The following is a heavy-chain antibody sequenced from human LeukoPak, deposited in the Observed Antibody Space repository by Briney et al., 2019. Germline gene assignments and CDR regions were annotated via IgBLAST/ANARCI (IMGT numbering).Heavy chain of an antibody. CDR1: GGSISSGDYY. D-gene: IGHD3-3*01. CDR2: IYYSGST. V-gene: IGHV4-30-4*08. CDR3: ASRMEWSSHIDY. Sequence: TLSLTCTVSGGSISSGDYYWSWIRQPPGKGLEWIGYIYYSGSTCYNPSLKSRVTISVDTSKNQFSLKLSSVTAADTAVYYCASRMEWSSHIDYWGQGTLVTVSS. J-gene: IGHJ4*02.